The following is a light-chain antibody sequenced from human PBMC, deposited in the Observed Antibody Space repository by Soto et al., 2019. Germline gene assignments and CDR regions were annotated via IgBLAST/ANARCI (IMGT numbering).Light chain of an antibody. CDR3: QQYGSSPRT. V-gene: IGKV3-20*01. CDR2: GAS. Sequence: EIVLTQSPDTLSLSPGARATLSCRASQSVGSNSLAWYQQKPGQAPRVLIYGASSRATGIPDRFSGSGSGTDFTLTISRLEPEDFAVYYCQQYGSSPRTFGHGTKVEIK. J-gene: IGKJ1*01. CDR1: QSVGSNS.